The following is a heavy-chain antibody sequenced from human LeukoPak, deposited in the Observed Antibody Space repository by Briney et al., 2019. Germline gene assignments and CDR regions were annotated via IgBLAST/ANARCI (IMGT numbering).Heavy chain of an antibody. CDR3: ARGEAGYCSSTSCYGFRWFDP. V-gene: IGHV4-34*01. J-gene: IGHJ5*02. D-gene: IGHD2-2*01. CDR2: INHTGST. CDR1: GGSFSGYY. Sequence: SETLSLTCAVYGGSFSGYYWSWIRQPPGKGLEWIGEINHTGSTNYNPSLKSRVTISVDTSKNQFSLKLSSVTAADTAMCYCARGEAGYCSSTSCYGFRWFDPWGQGTLVTVSS.